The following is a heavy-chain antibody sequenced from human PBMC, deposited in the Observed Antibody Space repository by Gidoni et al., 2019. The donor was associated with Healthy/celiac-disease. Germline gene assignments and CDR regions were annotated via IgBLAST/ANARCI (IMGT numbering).Heavy chain of an antibody. D-gene: IGHD6-13*01. J-gene: IGHJ6*02. CDR3: ARDLGMAAAGMRRDYYYYGMDV. Sequence: GLEWVSVIYSGGSTYYADSVKGRFTISRDNSKNTLYLQMNSLRAEDTAVYYCARDLGMAAAGMRRDYYYYGMDVWGQGTTVTVSS. CDR2: IYSGGST. V-gene: IGHV3-53*01.